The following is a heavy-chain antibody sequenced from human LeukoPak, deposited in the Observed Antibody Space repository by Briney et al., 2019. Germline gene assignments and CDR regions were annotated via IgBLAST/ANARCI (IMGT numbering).Heavy chain of an antibody. CDR2: INHSGST. CDR1: GGSFSGYY. CDR3: ARGGGSGSYYQVLI. D-gene: IGHD3-10*01. Sequence: SETLSLTCAVYGGSFSGYYWSWIRQPPGKGLEWIGEINHSGSTNYNPSLKSRVTISVDTSKNQFSLKLSSVTAADTAVYYCARGGGSGSYYQVLIWGQGTLVTVSS. J-gene: IGHJ4*02. V-gene: IGHV4-34*01.